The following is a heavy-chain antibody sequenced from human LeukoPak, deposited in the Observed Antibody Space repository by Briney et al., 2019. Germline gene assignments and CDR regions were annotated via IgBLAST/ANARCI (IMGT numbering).Heavy chain of an antibody. CDR2: IWYDGSNK. V-gene: IGHV3-33*01. Sequence: PGGSLRLSCAASGFTFSSYGMHWVRQAPGKGLEWVAVIWYDGSNKYYADSVKGRFTISRDNSKNTLYLQMNSLRVEDTAVYYCARDWGSSGWYNWFDPWGQGILVTVSS. D-gene: IGHD3-16*01. CDR3: ARDWGSSGWYNWFDP. J-gene: IGHJ5*02. CDR1: GFTFSSYG.